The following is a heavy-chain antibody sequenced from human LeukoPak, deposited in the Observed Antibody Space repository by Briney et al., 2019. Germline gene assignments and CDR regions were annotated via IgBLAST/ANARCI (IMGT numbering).Heavy chain of an antibody. CDR2: INPNSGGT. Sequence: ASVKVSCKASGYTFTGYYMHWVRQAPGQGPEWMGWINPNSGGTNYAQKFQGRVTMTRDTSISTAYMELSRLRSDDTAVYYCARDREGGGIAAGAAYYYYYMDVWGKGTTVTVSS. J-gene: IGHJ6*03. CDR1: GYTFTGYY. CDR3: ARDREGGGIAAGAAYYYYYMDV. D-gene: IGHD6-13*01. V-gene: IGHV1-2*02.